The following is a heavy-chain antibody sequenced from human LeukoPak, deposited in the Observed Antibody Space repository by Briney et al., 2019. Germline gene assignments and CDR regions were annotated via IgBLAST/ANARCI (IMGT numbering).Heavy chain of an antibody. Sequence: TSETLSLTCTVSGGSISNYYWSWIRQPAGKGLEWIGRIYTSGTTHYNPSLKSRVTMSVDTSKNQFSLNLSSVTAADTAVYYCARFSSIAAAFDYWGLGTLVTVSS. CDR2: IYTSGTT. D-gene: IGHD6-13*01. CDR3: ARFSSIAAAFDY. J-gene: IGHJ4*02. V-gene: IGHV4-4*07. CDR1: GGSISNYY.